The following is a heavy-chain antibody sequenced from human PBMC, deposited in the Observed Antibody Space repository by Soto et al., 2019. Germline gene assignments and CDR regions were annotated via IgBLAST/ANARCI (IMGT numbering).Heavy chain of an antibody. Sequence: PGGSLRLSCAASGFTFSSYAMSWVRQAPGKGLEWVSAISGSGGSTYYADSVKGRFTISRDNSKNTLYLQMNSLRAEDTAVYYCAKVEAMVRGVITNFDYWGQGTLVTVSS. CDR2: ISGSGGST. V-gene: IGHV3-23*01. D-gene: IGHD3-10*01. J-gene: IGHJ4*02. CDR1: GFTFSSYA. CDR3: AKVEAMVRGVITNFDY.